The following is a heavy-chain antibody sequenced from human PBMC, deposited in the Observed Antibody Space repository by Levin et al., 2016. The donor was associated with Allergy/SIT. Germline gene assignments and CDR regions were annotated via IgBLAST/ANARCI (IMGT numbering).Heavy chain of an antibody. CDR3: ARSIVSVDAFDI. D-gene: IGHD3-3*02. CDR2: ISWNSGSI. J-gene: IGHJ3*02. V-gene: IGHV3-9*01. Sequence: VRQAPGKGLEWVSGISWNSGSIGYADSVKGRFTISRDNAKNSLYLQMNSLRAEDTALYYCARSIVSVDAFDIWGQGTMVTVSS.